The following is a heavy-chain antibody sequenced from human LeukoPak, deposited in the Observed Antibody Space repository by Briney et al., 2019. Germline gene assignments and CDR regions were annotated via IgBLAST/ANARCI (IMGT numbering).Heavy chain of an antibody. J-gene: IGHJ5*02. D-gene: IGHD6-13*01. CDR3: ARDHRVAAAGTNWFDP. V-gene: IGHV1-2*06. CDR1: GYTFTGYY. Sequence: ASVKVSFTASGYTFTGYYMHWVRQAPGQGLEWMGRINPNSGGTNYAQKFQGRVTMTRDTSISTAYMELSRLRSDDTAVCYCARDHRVAAAGTNWFDPWGQGTLVTVSS. CDR2: INPNSGGT.